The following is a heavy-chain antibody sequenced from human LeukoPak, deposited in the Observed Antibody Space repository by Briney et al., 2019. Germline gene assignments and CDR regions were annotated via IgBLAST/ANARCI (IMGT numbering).Heavy chain of an antibody. D-gene: IGHD6-19*01. Sequence: PGGSLRLSCSASGFTFSSYAMHWVRQAPGKGLEYVSAISSNGGSTYYADSVKGRFTISRDNSKNTLYLQLNSLRAEDTAIYYCAKDARRSDGWYFFDHWGQGALVTVSS. V-gene: IGHV3-64*04. CDR3: AKDARRSDGWYFFDH. J-gene: IGHJ4*02. CDR1: GFTFSSYA. CDR2: ISSNGGST.